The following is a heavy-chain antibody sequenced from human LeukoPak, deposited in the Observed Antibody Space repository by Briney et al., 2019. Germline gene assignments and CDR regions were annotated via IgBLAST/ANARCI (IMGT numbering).Heavy chain of an antibody. CDR3: ARDIAAAGRVLDY. CDR2: IWYDGSKK. Sequence: PGRCLRLSCAAAGFTFSSYGMHWVRQAPGKGLEWVAVIWYDGSKKYYADSVKGRLTISRDNSKTTLYLQMNSLRAEDTAVYYCARDIAAAGRVLDYWGQGTLVTVSS. D-gene: IGHD6-13*01. CDR1: GFTFSSYG. J-gene: IGHJ4*02. V-gene: IGHV3-33*01.